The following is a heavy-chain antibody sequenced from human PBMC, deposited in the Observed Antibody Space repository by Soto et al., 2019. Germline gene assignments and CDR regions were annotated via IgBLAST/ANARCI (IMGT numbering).Heavy chain of an antibody. CDR3: ARGTVEMATSEY. CDR1: GFTFSSYS. D-gene: IGHD5-12*01. Sequence: EVQLVESGGGLVKPGGSLRLSCAASGFTFSSYSMTWVRQAPGKGLEWVSSISSGTGSLIYSADSLKGRFTISRDNARNSLYLHMNSLRAEDTAVYYCARGTVEMATSEYWGQGTLVTVYS. J-gene: IGHJ4*02. CDR2: ISSGTGSLI. V-gene: IGHV3-21*01.